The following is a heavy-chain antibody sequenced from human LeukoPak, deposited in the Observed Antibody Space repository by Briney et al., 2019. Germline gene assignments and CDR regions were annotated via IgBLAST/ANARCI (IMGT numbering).Heavy chain of an antibody. CDR1: GGSFSGYY. CDR3: ARGIRSSSVGLDY. V-gene: IGHV4-34*01. J-gene: IGHJ4*02. D-gene: IGHD6-6*01. Sequence: SETLSLTXAVYGGSFSGYYWSWIRQSPGKGLEWIGEINHSGSTNYNPSLKSRVTISVDTSKNQFSLKLSSVTAADTAVYYCARGIRSSSVGLDYWGQGTLVTVSS. CDR2: INHSGST.